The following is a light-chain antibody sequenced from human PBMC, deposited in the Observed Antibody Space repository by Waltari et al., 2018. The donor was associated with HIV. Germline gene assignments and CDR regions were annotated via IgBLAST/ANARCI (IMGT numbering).Light chain of an antibody. J-gene: IGKJ5*01. CDR1: QGISSY. CDR2: SAS. V-gene: IGKV1-9*01. Sequence: DIQLTQSPSFLSPSVGDRVTITCRSSQGISSYLAWYQQKPGKAPNLLIYSASTLQSGVTSRFSGSGSGTEFTLTINCLQPEDFATYYRQQFNTFSPITFGQGTRLEIK. CDR3: QQFNTFSPIT.